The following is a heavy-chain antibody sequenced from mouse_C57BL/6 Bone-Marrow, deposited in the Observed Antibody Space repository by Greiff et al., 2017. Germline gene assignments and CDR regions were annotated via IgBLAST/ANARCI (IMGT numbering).Heavy chain of an antibody. V-gene: IGHV5-12*01. Sequence: EVQLVESGGGLVKPGGSLKLSCAASGFTFSDYYMYWVRQTPEKRLEWVAYISNGGGSTYYPDTVKGRFTISRDNAKNTLYLQMSRLKSEDTAMYYCASGGFAYWGQGTLVTVSA. J-gene: IGHJ3*01. CDR2: ISNGGGST. CDR3: ASGGFAY. CDR1: GFTFSDYY.